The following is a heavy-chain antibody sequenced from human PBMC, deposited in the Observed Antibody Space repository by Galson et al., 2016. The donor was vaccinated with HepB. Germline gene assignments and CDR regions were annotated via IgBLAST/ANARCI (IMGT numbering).Heavy chain of an antibody. CDR2: IWYDGSNK. CDR3: ARDVLRYFDWLLYGGSNYYYYGMDV. J-gene: IGHJ6*02. D-gene: IGHD3-9*01. V-gene: IGHV3-33*08. CDR1: GFTFSHYW. Sequence: SLRLSCAASGFTFSHYWMNWVCQAPGKGLEWVAVIWYDGSNKYYADSVKGRFTISRDNSKNTLYLQMNSLRAEDTAVYYCARDVLRYFDWLLYGGSNYYYYGMDVWGQGTTVTVSS.